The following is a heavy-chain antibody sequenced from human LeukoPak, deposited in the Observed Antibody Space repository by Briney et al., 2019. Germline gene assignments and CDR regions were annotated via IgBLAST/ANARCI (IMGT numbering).Heavy chain of an antibody. CDR2: IYYSGST. CDR1: GGSIGNYY. CDR3: ARASHTGPLAARTFDY. Sequence: PSETLSLTCTISGGSIGNYYWSWIRQPPGKGLEWIGYIYYSGSTNYNPSLKSRVTISVDTSKNQFSLKLSSVTAADTAVYYCARASHTGPLAARTFDYWGQGTLVTVSS. D-gene: IGHD6-6*01. V-gene: IGHV4-59*01. J-gene: IGHJ4*02.